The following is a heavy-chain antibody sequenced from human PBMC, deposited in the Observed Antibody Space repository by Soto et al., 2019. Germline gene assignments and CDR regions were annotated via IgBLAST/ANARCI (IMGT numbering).Heavy chain of an antibody. CDR3: ARGGLFDP. CDR2: IYYSGST. V-gene: IGHV4-59*01. J-gene: IGHJ5*02. Sequence: PSGTLSLTCTVSGGSISSYYWSWIRQPPGKGLEWIGYIYYSGSTNYNPSLKSRVTISVDTSKNQFSLKLSSVTAADTAVYYCARGGLFDPWGQGTLVTVSS. D-gene: IGHD3-10*01. CDR1: GGSISSYY.